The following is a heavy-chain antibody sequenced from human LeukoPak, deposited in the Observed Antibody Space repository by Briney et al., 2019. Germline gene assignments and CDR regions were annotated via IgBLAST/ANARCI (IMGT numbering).Heavy chain of an antibody. CDR2: INPSGGST. V-gene: IGHV1-46*01. J-gene: IGHJ4*02. Sequence: GASVKVSCKASGYTFTSYYMYWVRQAPGQGLEWMGIINPSGGSTRYAQKFQGRVTMTRDMSTSTVYMELSSLGSEDTAVYYCARGVGPTTAQSTFDYWGQGALVTVSS. D-gene: IGHD1-26*01. CDR1: GYTFTSYY. CDR3: ARGVGPTTAQSTFDY.